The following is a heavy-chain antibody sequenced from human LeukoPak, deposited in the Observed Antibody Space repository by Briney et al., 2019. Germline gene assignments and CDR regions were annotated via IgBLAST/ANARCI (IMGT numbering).Heavy chain of an antibody. CDR1: GYTFTSNY. CDR3: ARIIAVAGNQEAYYYYYYMDV. J-gene: IGHJ6*03. Sequence: GASVKVSCKAFGYTFTSNYMHWVRQAPGQGLEWMGWINPNSGGTNYAQKFQGRVTMTRDTSISTAYMELSRLRSDDTAVYYCARIIAVAGNQEAYYYYYYMDVWGKGTTVTVSS. CDR2: INPNSGGT. D-gene: IGHD6-19*01. V-gene: IGHV1-2*02.